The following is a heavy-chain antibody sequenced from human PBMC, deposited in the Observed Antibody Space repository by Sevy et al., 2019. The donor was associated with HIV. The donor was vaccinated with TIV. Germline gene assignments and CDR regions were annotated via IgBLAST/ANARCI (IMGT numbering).Heavy chain of an antibody. V-gene: IGHV4-34*01. J-gene: IGHJ4*02. CDR2: INHSGST. D-gene: IGHD2-15*01. Sequence: SETLSLTCAVYGGSFSGYYWSWIRQPPGKGLEWIGEINHSGSTNYNPSLKSRVTISVDTSKNQFSLKLSSVTAADTAVYYCARGGILSDWGQGTLVTVSS. CDR3: ARGGILSD. CDR1: GGSFSGYY.